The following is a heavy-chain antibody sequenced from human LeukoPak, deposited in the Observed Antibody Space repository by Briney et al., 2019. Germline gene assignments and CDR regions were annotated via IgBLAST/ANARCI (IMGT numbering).Heavy chain of an antibody. J-gene: IGHJ4*02. CDR3: ARIYCSSTSACGY. D-gene: IGHD2-2*01. CDR1: GGTFSNYA. CDR2: IIPIFGTA. Sequence: ASVKVSCKASGGTFSNYAISWVRQAPGQGLEWMGGIIPIFGTANYAQKFQGRVTITADESTSTAYMELSSLRSEDTAVYYCARIYCSSTSACGYWGQGTLVTVSS. V-gene: IGHV1-69*13.